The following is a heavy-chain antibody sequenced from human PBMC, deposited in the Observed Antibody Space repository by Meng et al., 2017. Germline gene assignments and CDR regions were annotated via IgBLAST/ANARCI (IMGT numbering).Heavy chain of an antibody. CDR3: ARVLSSEMATISWVWFDP. D-gene: IGHD5-24*01. CDR2: IYYSEST. Sequence: GSDPGLFTTSAPPSLAGPLCAGSVSSGSSYWSWSRQPPGNRLEWMVYIYYSESTSYNPSIKSRFTISVDTSKIQFSLKLSSVTAADTAVYYCARVLSSEMATISWVWFDPWGQGTLVTVSS. CDR1: AGSVSSGSSY. V-gene: IGHV4-61*01. J-gene: IGHJ5*02.